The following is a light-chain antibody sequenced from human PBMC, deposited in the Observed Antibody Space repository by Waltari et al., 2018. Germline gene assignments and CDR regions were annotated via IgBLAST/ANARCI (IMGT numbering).Light chain of an antibody. CDR2: SST. J-gene: IGLJ2*01. V-gene: IGLV1-44*01. CDR1: NSNIGSNV. CDR3: ATWDDRLTGVV. Sequence: QSALTQPPSAPGTPGQTVTIFCSGGNSNIGSNVVNWYQQVPGTAPKLLNYSSTYRPSGVPDRFSGSKSGTSASLAISGLQSDDEGDYYCATWDDRLTGVVFGGGTKVTVL.